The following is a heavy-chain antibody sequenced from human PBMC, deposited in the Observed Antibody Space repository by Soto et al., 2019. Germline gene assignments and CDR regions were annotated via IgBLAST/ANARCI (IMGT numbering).Heavy chain of an antibody. J-gene: IGHJ4*02. CDR3: ARGENWNDGPYY. V-gene: IGHV1-3*01. CDR1: GYTFTSYA. D-gene: IGHD1-1*01. CDR2: INAGNGNT. Sequence: GASVKVSCKASGYTFTSYAMHWVRQAPGQRLEWMGWINAGNGNTKYSQKFQGRVTITRDTSASTAYMELSSLRSEDTAVYYCARGENWNDGPYYWGQGTLVTVSS.